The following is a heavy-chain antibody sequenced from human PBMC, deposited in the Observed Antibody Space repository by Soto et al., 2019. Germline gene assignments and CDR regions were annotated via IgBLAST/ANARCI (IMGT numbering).Heavy chain of an antibody. CDR1: GYTFSNYG. CDR3: ARDDHRAMAGDNWFDP. V-gene: IGHV1-18*01. D-gene: IGHD6-19*01. CDR2: ISADNGHT. J-gene: IGHJ5*02. Sequence: ASVKVSCKTSGYTFSNYGISWVRQAPGQGLEWMGWISADNGHTNFTQKLQGRVTMTTDTFTSTAYMELRSLRSDDTAVYYCARDDHRAMAGDNWFDPWGQGTLVTAPQ.